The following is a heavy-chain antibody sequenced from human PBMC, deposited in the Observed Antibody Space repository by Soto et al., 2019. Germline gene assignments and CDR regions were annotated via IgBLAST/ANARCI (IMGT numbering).Heavy chain of an antibody. D-gene: IGHD5-12*01. V-gene: IGHV4-30-2*01. Sequence: QLQLQESGSGLVKPSQTLSLTCAVSGGSISSGGYSWSWIRQPPGKGLEWIGYIYHSGSTYYNPSLKRRVTIAVDRAKDQFSLKLSSVTAADTAVYYCAAGGGLPRYYWGQGTLVTVSS. CDR1: GGSISSGGYS. CDR2: IYHSGST. J-gene: IGHJ4*02. CDR3: AAGGGLPRYY.